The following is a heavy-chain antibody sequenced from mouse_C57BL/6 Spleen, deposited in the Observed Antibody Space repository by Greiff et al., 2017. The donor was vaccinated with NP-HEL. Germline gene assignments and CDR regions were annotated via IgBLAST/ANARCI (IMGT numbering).Heavy chain of an antibody. CDR1: GYTFTSYW. J-gene: IGHJ4*01. D-gene: IGHD1-1*01. CDR3: ARSFITTVVEDYAMDY. V-gene: IGHV1-72*01. CDR2: IDPNSGGT. Sequence: VQLQQPGAELVKPGASVKLSCKASGYTFTSYWMHWVKQRPGRGLEWIGRIDPNSGGTKYNEKFKSKATLTVDKPSSTAYMQLSSLTSEDSAVHYCARSFITTVVEDYAMDYWGQGTSVTVSS.